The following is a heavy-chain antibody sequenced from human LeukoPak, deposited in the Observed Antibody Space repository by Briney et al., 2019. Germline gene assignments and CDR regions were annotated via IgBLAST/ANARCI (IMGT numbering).Heavy chain of an antibody. Sequence: ASVKVSCKASGYTFTGYYMHWVRQAPGQGLEWMGRINPNSGGTNYAQKFQGRVTMTRDTSISTAYMELSRLRSHDTAVYYCARSREIVVVTAIFDYWGQGTLVTVSS. CDR2: INPNSGGT. D-gene: IGHD2-21*02. CDR1: GYTFTGYY. CDR3: ARSREIVVVTAIFDY. V-gene: IGHV1-2*06. J-gene: IGHJ4*02.